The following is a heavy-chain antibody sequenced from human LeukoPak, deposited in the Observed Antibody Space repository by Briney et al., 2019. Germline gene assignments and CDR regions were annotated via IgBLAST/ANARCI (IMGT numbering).Heavy chain of an antibody. D-gene: IGHD4-23*01. Sequence: GGSLRLSCAASGFSFSSYGMHWVRQAPGKGLEWVAVIWYDGSNKYYADSVKGRFTISRGNSKNTVYLQMNSLRAEDTAVYYCARDNSGMDVWGQGTTVTVSS. CDR1: GFSFSSYG. V-gene: IGHV3-33*01. CDR3: ARDNSGMDV. J-gene: IGHJ6*02. CDR2: IWYDGSNK.